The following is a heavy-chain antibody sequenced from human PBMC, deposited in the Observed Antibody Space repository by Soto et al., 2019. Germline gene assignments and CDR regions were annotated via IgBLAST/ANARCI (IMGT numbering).Heavy chain of an antibody. CDR1: GGSISSYY. D-gene: IGHD3-10*01. CDR3: ARAGPFYGSGSYYANNWFDP. Sequence: LPLTCTVSGGSISSYYWSWIRQPPGKGLEWIGYIYYSGSTNYNPSLKSRVTISVDTSKNQFSLKLSSVTAADTAVYYCARAGPFYGSGSYYANNWFDPWGQGTLVTVSS. J-gene: IGHJ5*02. CDR2: IYYSGST. V-gene: IGHV4-59*01.